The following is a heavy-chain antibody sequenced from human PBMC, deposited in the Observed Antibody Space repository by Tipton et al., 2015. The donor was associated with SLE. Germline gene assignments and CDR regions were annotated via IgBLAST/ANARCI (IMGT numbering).Heavy chain of an antibody. V-gene: IGHV4-34*01. J-gene: IGHJ6*03. Sequence: LRLSCTVSGGSISSYYWSWIRQPPGKGLEWIAEINHSGSTNYNPSLKSRVTISVDTSKNQFSLKLTSVTAADTAMYYCARRGAYSSSWYVAYYYYMDVWGKGTTVTVSS. CDR1: GGSISSYY. D-gene: IGHD6-13*01. CDR2: INHSGST. CDR3: ARRGAYSSSWYVAYYYYMDV.